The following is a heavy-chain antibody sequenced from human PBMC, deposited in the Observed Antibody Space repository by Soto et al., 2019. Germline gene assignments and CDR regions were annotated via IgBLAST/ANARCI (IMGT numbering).Heavy chain of an antibody. CDR3: ARGRSMWLLPHSFDY. D-gene: IGHD3-22*01. Sequence: ASVKVSCKASGYIFTSYDINWVRQATGQGLEWMGWMNPNSGNTGYAQKFQGRVTMTRNTSISTAYMELSSLRSEDTAVYYCARGRSMWLLPHSFDYWGQGTLVTVSS. V-gene: IGHV1-8*01. CDR2: MNPNSGNT. CDR1: GYIFTSYD. J-gene: IGHJ4*02.